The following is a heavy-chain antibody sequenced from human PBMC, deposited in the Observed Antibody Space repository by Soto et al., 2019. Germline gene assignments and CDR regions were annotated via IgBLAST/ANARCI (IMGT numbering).Heavy chain of an antibody. D-gene: IGHD1-7*01. J-gene: IGHJ6*03. CDR3: ARQAGTTFLSYYYYYMDV. V-gene: IGHV5-51*01. CDR1: GYSFTSYW. Sequence: PGESLKISCKGSGYSFTSYWIGWVRQMPGKGLEWMGIIYPGDSDTRYSPSFQGQVTISADKSISTAYLRWSSLKASDTAMYYCARQAGTTFLSYYYYYMDVWGKGTTVTVSS. CDR2: IYPGDSDT.